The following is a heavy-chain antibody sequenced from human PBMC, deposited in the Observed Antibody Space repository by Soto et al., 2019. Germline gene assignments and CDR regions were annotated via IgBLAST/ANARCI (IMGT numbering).Heavy chain of an antibody. CDR1: GFTFSSYA. CDR2: ISASGGST. J-gene: IGHJ6*02. D-gene: IGHD6-13*01. V-gene: IGHV3-23*01. Sequence: GGSLRLSCAASGFTFSSYAMSWVRQAPGKGLEWVSTISASGGSTYYADSVKGRFTISRDNSKNTLYLQMNSLRAEDTAVYYRAKLIDSSRYHGMDVWGQGTKVTVSS. CDR3: AKLIDSSRYHGMDV.